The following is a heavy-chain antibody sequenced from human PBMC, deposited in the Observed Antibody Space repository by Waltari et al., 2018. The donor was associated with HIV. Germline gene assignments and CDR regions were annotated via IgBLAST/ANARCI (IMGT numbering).Heavy chain of an antibody. V-gene: IGHV4-38-2*02. CDR3: GRDGVSTKYGMDV. Sequence: QVQLLESGPGLVRPSETLSLTCDVSGYSIGSGYFWGWIRLSPGRGLGWIAGVHHGGDTFYNPSLRSRVIMLVDTSKNQFSLELSSVTAADTAVYYCGRDGVSTKYGMDVWGQGTTVTVSS. D-gene: IGHD2-2*01. CDR1: GYSIGSGYF. J-gene: IGHJ6*02. CDR2: VHHGGDT.